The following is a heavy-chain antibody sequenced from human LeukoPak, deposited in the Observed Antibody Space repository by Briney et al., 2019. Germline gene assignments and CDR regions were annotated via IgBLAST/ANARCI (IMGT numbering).Heavy chain of an antibody. V-gene: IGHV4-34*01. J-gene: IGHJ3*02. CDR2: INHSGIF. D-gene: IGHD3-9*01. Sequence: KASEALSLTCTVYSGSFNRYFYSWIRQPPGKGLEWIGEINHSGIFDYNPSLKSRVSISVDTSKKQFSLTLTSVTAADTSVYYCAGQTGPTFDIWGQGAMVTVSS. CDR1: SGSFNRYF. CDR3: AGQTGPTFDI.